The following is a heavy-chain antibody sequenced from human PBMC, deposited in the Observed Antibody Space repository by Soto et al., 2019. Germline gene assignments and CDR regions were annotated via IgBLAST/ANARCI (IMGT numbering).Heavy chain of an antibody. V-gene: IGHV1-18*01. CDR3: AKADSNYAGRFSYYYMDV. Sequence: QVQLVQSGTEVKKPGASVKVSCKASGYTFRSYGISWVRQAPGQGLEWMGWISGYNSNTHYSQKFQGKVTMTTDTSTSTAYMELRNLRSDDTAVYYCAKADSNYAGRFSYYYMDVWGTGTMVTVSS. D-gene: IGHD4-4*01. CDR1: GYTFRSYG. CDR2: ISGYNSNT. J-gene: IGHJ6*03.